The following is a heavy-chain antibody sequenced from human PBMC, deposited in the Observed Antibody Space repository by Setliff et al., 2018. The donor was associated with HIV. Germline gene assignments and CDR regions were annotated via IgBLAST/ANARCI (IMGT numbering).Heavy chain of an antibody. CDR2: IIPIFGTA. CDR3: AKAAVEMTTIAFGGPPGY. D-gene: IGHD3-16*01. CDR1: GGTFSSYA. Sequence: SVKVSCKASGGTFSSYAISWVRQAPGQGLEWMGGIIPIFGTANYAQKFQGRVTITADESTSTAYMELSSLRSEDTAVYYCAKAAVEMTTIAFGGPPGYWGQGTLVTVSS. J-gene: IGHJ4*02. V-gene: IGHV1-69*13.